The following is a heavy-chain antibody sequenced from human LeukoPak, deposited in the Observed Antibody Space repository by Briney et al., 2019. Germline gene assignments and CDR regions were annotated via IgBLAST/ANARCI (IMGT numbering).Heavy chain of an antibody. V-gene: IGHV4-31*03. D-gene: IGHD2-15*01. CDR2: IYYSGST. CDR1: GGSISSGGYY. CDR3: ASRYCSGGSCYSGEIPYYFDY. Sequence: KPSQTLSLTCTVSGGSISSGGYYWSWIRQHPGKGLEWIGYIYYSGSTYYNPSLKSRVTISVDMSKNQFSLKLSSVTAADTAVYYCASRYCSGGSCYSGEIPYYFDYWGQGTLVTVSS. J-gene: IGHJ4*02.